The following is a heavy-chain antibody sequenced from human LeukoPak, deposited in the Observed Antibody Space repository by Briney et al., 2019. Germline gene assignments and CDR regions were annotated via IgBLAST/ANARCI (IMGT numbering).Heavy chain of an antibody. V-gene: IGHV4-38-2*02. Sequence: SETLSLTCTVSGYSISSGYYWGWIRQPPGKGLEWIGRIYTSGSTNYNPSLKSRVTISVDTSKNQFSLKLSSVTAADTAVYYCARGGYSYGLVYWGQGTLVTVSS. D-gene: IGHD5-18*01. CDR3: ARGGYSYGLVY. CDR2: IYTSGST. J-gene: IGHJ4*02. CDR1: GYSISSGYY.